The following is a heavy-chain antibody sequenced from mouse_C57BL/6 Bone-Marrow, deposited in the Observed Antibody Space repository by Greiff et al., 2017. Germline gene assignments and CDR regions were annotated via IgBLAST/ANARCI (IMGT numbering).Heavy chain of an antibody. CDR2: IDPSDSET. D-gene: IGHD2-3*01. CDR1: GYTFTSYW. Sequence: VQLQQPGAELVRPGSSVKLSCKASGYTFTSYWMHWVKQRPIQGLEWIGNIDPSDSETHYNQKFKDKATLTVDKSSSTAYMQLSSLTSEDSAVYDCARERWLLHHFDYWGQGTTLTVSS. J-gene: IGHJ2*01. CDR3: ARERWLLHHFDY. V-gene: IGHV1-52*01.